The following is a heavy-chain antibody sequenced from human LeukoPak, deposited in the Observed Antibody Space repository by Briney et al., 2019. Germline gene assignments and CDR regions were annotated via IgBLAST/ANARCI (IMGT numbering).Heavy chain of an antibody. CDR3: ARDRMTYYDFWSGYYKKDWFDP. V-gene: IGHV3-21*01. CDR1: GFTFGSYS. D-gene: IGHD3-3*01. J-gene: IGHJ5*02. CDR2: ISSSSSYI. Sequence: PGGSLRLSCAASGFTFGSYSMNWVRQAPGKGLEWVSSISSSSSYIYYADSVKGRFTISRDNAKNSLYLQMNSLRAEDTAVYYCARDRMTYYDFWSGYYKKDWFDPWGQGTLVTVSS.